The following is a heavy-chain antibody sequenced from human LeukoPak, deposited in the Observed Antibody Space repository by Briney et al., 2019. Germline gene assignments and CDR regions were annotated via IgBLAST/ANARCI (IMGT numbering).Heavy chain of an antibody. CDR1: GGSISSYY. J-gene: IGHJ5*02. CDR2: IYTSGST. V-gene: IGHV4-4*07. D-gene: IGHD2-15*01. Sequence: PSGTLSLTCTVSGGSISSYYWSWIRQPAGKGLEWIGRIYTSGSTNYNPSLKSRVTISVDTSKNQFSLKLSSVTAADTAVYYCARDRYCSGGSCYSGSWGQGTLVTVSS. CDR3: ARDRYCSGGSCYSGS.